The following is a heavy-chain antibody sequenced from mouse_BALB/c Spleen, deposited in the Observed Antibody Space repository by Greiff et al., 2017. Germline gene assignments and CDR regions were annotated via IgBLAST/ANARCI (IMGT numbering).Heavy chain of an antibody. Sequence: EVKLMESGGGLVQPGGSLKLSCAASGFTFSSYGMSWVRQTPDKRLELVATINSNGGSTYYPDSVKGRFTISRDNDKYTLYLQMSSLKSEDTAMYYCAREYYGLFDYWGQGTTLTVSS. D-gene: IGHD1-2*01. J-gene: IGHJ2*01. V-gene: IGHV5-6-3*01. CDR3: AREYYGLFDY. CDR1: GFTFSSYG. CDR2: INSNGGST.